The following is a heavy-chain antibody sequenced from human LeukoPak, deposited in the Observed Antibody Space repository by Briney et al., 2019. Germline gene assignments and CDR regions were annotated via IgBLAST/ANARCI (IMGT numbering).Heavy chain of an antibody. Sequence: KTSETLSLTCTVSGGSISSYYWSWIRQPPGKGLEWIGYIYYSGSTNYNPSLKSRVTISVDTSKNQFSLKPSSVTAADTAVYYCARDFDDYGEWWFDPWGQGTLVTVSS. CDR2: IYYSGST. CDR3: ARDFDDYGEWWFDP. D-gene: IGHD4-17*01. V-gene: IGHV4-59*01. J-gene: IGHJ5*02. CDR1: GGSISSYY.